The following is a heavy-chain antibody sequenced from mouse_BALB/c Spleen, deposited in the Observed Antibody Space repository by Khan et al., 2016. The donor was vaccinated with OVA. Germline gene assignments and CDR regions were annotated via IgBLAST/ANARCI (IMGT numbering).Heavy chain of an antibody. CDR1: GFSLTTYG. Sequence: QVRLQQSGPGLVQPSQSLSITCTVSGFSLTTYGVHWVRQSPGKGLEWLGVIRNGGNTDYNAALISRLSITKDNPKSQVFFNMNSLQADDTAMYYCARNSYMYDFTYWGQGTLVTVSA. V-gene: IGHV2-2*01. D-gene: IGHD2-14*01. CDR2: IRNGGNT. J-gene: IGHJ3*01. CDR3: ARNSYMYDFTY.